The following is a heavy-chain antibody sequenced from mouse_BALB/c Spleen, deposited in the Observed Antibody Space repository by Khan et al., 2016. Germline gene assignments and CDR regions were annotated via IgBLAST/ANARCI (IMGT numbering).Heavy chain of an antibody. Sequence: EVQLQESGPSLVKPSQTLSLTCSVTDDSITSGYWNWIRKFPGNKLEYMGYINYSGSTHYNPSLKSRISITRDTSKNQYYLQLNSVTTEDIATYYCARSNRNDVWFAYWGQGTLVTVSA. CDR1: DDSITSGY. CDR2: INYSGST. V-gene: IGHV3-8*02. CDR3: ARSNRNDVWFAY. J-gene: IGHJ3*01. D-gene: IGHD2-12*01.